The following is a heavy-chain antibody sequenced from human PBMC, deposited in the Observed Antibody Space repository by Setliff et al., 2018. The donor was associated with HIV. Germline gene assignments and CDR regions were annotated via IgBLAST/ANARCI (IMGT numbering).Heavy chain of an antibody. CDR3: ARIGSGWSVGWFDP. Sequence: PSETLSLTCTVSGGSISSYYWSWIRQPAGKGLEWIGRIYTSGSTNYNPSLKSRVTMSVDTSKNQLSLKLRSVTAADTAVYYCARIGSGWSVGWFDPWGQGTLVTVSS. CDR2: IYTSGST. D-gene: IGHD6-13*01. J-gene: IGHJ5*02. CDR1: GGSISSYY. V-gene: IGHV4-4*07.